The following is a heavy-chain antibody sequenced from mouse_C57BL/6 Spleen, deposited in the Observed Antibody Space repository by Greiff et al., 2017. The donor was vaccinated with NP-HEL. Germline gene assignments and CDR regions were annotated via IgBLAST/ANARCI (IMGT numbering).Heavy chain of an antibody. J-gene: IGHJ1*03. D-gene: IGHD1-2*01. CDR1: GFTFSDYG. V-gene: IGHV5-17*01. CDR3: ARDYGGLYWYFDV. Sequence: DVKLVESGGGLVKPGGSLKLSCAASGFTFSDYGMHWVRQAPEKGLEWVAYISSGSSTIYYADKVKGRFTISRDNAKNTLFLQMTSLRSEDTAMYYCARDYGGLYWYFDVWGTGTTVTVSS. CDR2: ISSGSSTI.